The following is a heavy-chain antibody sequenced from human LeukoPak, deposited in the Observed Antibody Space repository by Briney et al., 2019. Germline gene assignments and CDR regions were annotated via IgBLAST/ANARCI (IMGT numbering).Heavy chain of an antibody. D-gene: IGHD4-17*01. CDR1: GYSFTNYW. CDR2: IDPSDSYT. Sequence: GESLKISCKASGYSFTNYWISWVRQMPGKGLEWMGRIDPSDSYTKYSPSFEGHVTISVDKSISTAFLQWNSLKASDNAMYYCATGGSKVNTGFANYWGQGTQVAVSS. CDR3: ATGGSKVNTGFANY. V-gene: IGHV5-10-1*01. J-gene: IGHJ4*02.